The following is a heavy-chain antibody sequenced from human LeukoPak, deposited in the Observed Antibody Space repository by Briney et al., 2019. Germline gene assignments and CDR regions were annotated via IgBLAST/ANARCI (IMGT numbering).Heavy chain of an antibody. J-gene: IGHJ4*02. CDR3: ARGQGPSVPFDY. Sequence: SETLSLTCTISGYSIRSGYYWGWIRQPPGKGLEWIGSIYHSGNTYYNPSLKGRVTISVDTSKNQFSLKLSSVTAADTAVYYCARGQGPSVPFDYWGQGTLVTVSS. CDR1: GYSIRSGYY. CDR2: IYHSGNT. V-gene: IGHV4-38-2*02.